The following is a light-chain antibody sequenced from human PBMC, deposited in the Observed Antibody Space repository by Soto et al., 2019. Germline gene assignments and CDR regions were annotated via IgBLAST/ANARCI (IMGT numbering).Light chain of an antibody. Sequence: EIVMTQSPGTLSVSPGERATLSCRASQSVNSNLAWYQQKPGQAPSILIYGASTRATVIPARFSGSGSGTEFTLTISSLQSEDFAEYYCQQYNDWPRTFGGGTKVEIK. J-gene: IGKJ4*01. CDR3: QQYNDWPRT. CDR1: QSVNSN. CDR2: GAS. V-gene: IGKV3-15*01.